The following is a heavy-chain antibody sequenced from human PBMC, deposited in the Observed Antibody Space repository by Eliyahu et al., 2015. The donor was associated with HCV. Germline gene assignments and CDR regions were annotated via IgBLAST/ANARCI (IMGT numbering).Heavy chain of an antibody. D-gene: IGHD3-10*01. CDR2: INNSGST. CDR1: GGPISSDS. CDR3: ARVGSDIPIYFDS. Sequence: QVQLQESGPGLVKPSETLSLTCTVSGGPISSDSWSWIRQPPGKGLEWIGYINNSGSTKYSPSLKSRVTISVDTSKNQFSLKLSSVTAADTAVYYCARVGSDIPIYFDSWGQGTLVTVSS. V-gene: IGHV4-59*01. J-gene: IGHJ4*02.